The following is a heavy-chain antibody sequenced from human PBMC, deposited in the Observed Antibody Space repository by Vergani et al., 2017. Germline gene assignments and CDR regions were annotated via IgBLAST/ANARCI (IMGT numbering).Heavy chain of an antibody. CDR1: GGTFSSYA. Sequence: QVQLVQSGAEVKKPGSSVKVSCKASGGTFSSYAINWVRQATGQGLEWMGWMNPNSGNTGYAQKFQGRVTMTRNTSISTAYMELSSLRSEDTAVYYCARDCIAAASSYGMDVWGQGTTVTVSS. V-gene: IGHV1-8*02. J-gene: IGHJ6*02. CDR2: MNPNSGNT. CDR3: ARDCIAAASSYGMDV. D-gene: IGHD6-13*01.